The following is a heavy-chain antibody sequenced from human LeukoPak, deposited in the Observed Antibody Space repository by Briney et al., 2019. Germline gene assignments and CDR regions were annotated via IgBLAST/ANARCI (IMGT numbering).Heavy chain of an antibody. V-gene: IGHV3-30*02. CDR2: IRYDGSNK. J-gene: IGHJ4*02. D-gene: IGHD2-15*01. CDR1: GVTFSSYA. CDR3: AKDPTGVVVVAAIDY. Sequence: GGSLRLSCAASGVTFSSYAMSWVRQASGKGLEWVAFIRYDGSNKYYADSVKGRFTISRDNSKNTLYLQMNSLRAEDTAVYYCAKDPTGVVVVAAIDYWGQGTLVTVSS.